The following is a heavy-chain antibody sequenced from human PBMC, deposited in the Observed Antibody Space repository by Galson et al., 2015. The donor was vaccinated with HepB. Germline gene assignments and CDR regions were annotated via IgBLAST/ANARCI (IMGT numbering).Heavy chain of an antibody. J-gene: IGHJ4*02. D-gene: IGHD6-13*01. V-gene: IGHV3-9*01. CDR1: GFTFDDYA. CDR2: ISWNSGSI. CDR3: AKDSAVGNYYFDY. Sequence: SLRLSCAASGFTFDDYAMHWVRQAPGKGLEWVSGISWNSGSIHYADSVKGRFTISRDNVKNSLYLQMNSLRAEDTAFYYCAKDSAVGNYYFDYWGQGTLVSVSS.